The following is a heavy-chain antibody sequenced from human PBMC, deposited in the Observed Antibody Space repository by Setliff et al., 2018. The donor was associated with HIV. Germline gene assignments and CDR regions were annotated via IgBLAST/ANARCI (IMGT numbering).Heavy chain of an antibody. CDR1: GFTFSSYW. CDR3: ARELSAGYYYDSSGGALDY. CDR2: ISSSSDYI. Sequence: PGGSLRLSCAASGFTFSSYWMSWVRQAPGKGLEWVSSISSSSDYIYYADSVKGRFTISRDNAESSLYLQMNSLRAEDTAVYYCARELSAGYYYDSSGGALDYWGQGTLVTVSS. V-gene: IGHV3-21*01. D-gene: IGHD3-22*01. J-gene: IGHJ4*02.